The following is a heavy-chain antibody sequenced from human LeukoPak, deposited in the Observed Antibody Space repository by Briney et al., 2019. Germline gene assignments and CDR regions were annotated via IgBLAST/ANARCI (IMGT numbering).Heavy chain of an antibody. CDR1: RFTFSDYY. Sequence: GGSLRLSCAASRFTFSDYYMSWIRQAPGKGLEWVSYISSSGSTIYYADSVKGRFTISRDNAKNSLYLQMNSLRAEDTAVYYCARDKSYNHYFDYWGQGTLVTVSS. CDR3: ARDKSYNHYFDY. V-gene: IGHV3-11*01. CDR2: ISSSGSTI. J-gene: IGHJ4*02. D-gene: IGHD1-1*01.